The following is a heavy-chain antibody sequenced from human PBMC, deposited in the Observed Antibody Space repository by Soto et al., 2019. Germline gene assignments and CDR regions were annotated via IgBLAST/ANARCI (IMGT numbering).Heavy chain of an antibody. CDR3: ARFSSYQRVGKLGNYGFDI. CDR1: GGTISSGDFY. D-gene: IGHD3-10*01. J-gene: IGHJ6*04. V-gene: IGHV4-30-4*01. CDR2: IYYSGST. Sequence: TLSLTCAVSGGTISSGDFYWSWIRQPPGKGLEWIGCIYYSGSTYYNPSLKSRVTISVDTSKNQFSLKLSSVTAEDTAVYYCARFSSYQRVGKLGNYGFDIRGKGTTVHVSS.